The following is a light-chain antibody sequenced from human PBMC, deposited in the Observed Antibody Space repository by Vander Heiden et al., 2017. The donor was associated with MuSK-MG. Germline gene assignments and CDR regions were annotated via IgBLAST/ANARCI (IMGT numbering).Light chain of an antibody. J-gene: IGKJ3*01. CDR3: QQDDNLPFT. V-gene: IGKV1-33*01. Sequence: DIQMTQSPSSLSASVGDRVTITCQASQDISNYLNWYQQKVGKAPKLLIYDASNLETGVPSRFSGSGSGTDFTFTISSLQPEDIAIYYCQQDDNLPFTFGPGTKVDIK. CDR1: QDISNY. CDR2: DAS.